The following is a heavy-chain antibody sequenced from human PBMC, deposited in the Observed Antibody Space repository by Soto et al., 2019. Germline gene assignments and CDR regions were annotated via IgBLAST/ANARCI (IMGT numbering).Heavy chain of an antibody. CDR2: IVVGTGHT. J-gene: IGHJ4*02. V-gene: IGHV1-58*01. D-gene: IGHD3-10*01. CDR1: GFSFTSSS. CDR3: VRDLDGSGSYYTDY. Sequence: ASVKVSCKASGFSFTSSSVQWVRQARGQRLEWIGWIVVGTGHTNYAQKFQERVTISTDMSTNTAYMEVNSLRFDDTAVYYCVRDLDGSGSYYTDYWGPGTLVTVSS.